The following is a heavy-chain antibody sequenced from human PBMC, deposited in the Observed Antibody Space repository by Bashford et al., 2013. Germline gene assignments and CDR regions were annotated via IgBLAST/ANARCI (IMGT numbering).Heavy chain of an antibody. D-gene: IGHD1-1*01. J-gene: IGHJ6*02. CDR2: IIPGFGVE. CDR3: ARNGTQKYYYYVLDV. CDR1: GGSFSSYG. Sequence: VASVKVSCKASGGSFSSYGFSWVRQAPGQGLAWMGRIIPGFGVENYAQKFQGRVSILRDTSASIAFMELSSLTSEDTAIYYCARNGTQKYYYYVLDVWGQGTKVTVSS. V-gene: IGHV1-69*04.